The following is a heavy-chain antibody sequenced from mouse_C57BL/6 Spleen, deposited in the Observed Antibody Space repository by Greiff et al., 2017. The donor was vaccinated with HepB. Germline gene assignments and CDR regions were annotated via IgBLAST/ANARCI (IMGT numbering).Heavy chain of an antibody. Sequence: QVQLQQPGAELVMPGASVKLSCKASGYTFTSYWMHWVKQRPGQGLEWIGEIDPSDSYTNYNQKFKGKSTLTVDKSSSTAYMQLSSLTSEDSAVYYCARVEGDSGSSYERGMDYWGQGTSVTVSS. V-gene: IGHV1-69*01. CDR1: GYTFTSYW. D-gene: IGHD1-1*01. CDR2: IDPSDSYT. J-gene: IGHJ4*01. CDR3: ARVEGDSGSSYERGMDY.